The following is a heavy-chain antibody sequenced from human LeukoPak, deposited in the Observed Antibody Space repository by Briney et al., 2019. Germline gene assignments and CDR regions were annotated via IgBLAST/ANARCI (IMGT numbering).Heavy chain of an antibody. D-gene: IGHD5-12*01. V-gene: IGHV3-43*01. CDR2: ISWDGGST. J-gene: IGHJ6*02. CDR1: GFTFDDYT. Sequence: GGSLRLSCAASGFTFDDYTMHWVRQAPGKGLEWVSLISWDGGSTYYADSVKGRFTISRDNSKNSLYLQMNSLRTEDPALYYCAKDMSPVATIAYYYSGMDVWGQGTAVTVSS. CDR3: AKDMSPVATIAYYYSGMDV.